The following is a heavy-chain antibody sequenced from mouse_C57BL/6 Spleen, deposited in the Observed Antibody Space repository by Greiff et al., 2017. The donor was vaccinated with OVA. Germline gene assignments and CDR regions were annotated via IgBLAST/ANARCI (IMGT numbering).Heavy chain of an antibody. D-gene: IGHD2-4*01. Sequence: QVQLKQSGPELVRPGASVKISCKAPGYTFTSHWMQLLRQRPGQGLAWIGEIFPGSCSTYYNEKFKGKATLTVDTSSSTAYMQLSSLTSEDSAVYFCARRSHYDYPLAYWGQGTLVTVSA. CDR1: GYTFTSHW. CDR3: ARRSHYDYPLAY. CDR2: IFPGSCST. V-gene: IGHV1-56*01. J-gene: IGHJ3*01.